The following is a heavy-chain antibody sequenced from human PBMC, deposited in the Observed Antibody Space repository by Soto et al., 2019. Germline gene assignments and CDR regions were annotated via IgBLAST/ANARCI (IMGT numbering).Heavy chain of an antibody. CDR1: GYTFTGYF. V-gene: IGHV1-2*06. D-gene: IGHD3-10*01. CDR2: INPNSGGT. CDR3: ARLQRNPYGGHLGSPLDY. J-gene: IGHJ4*02. Sequence: QVHLVMSGAEVKEPGASVRVSCMASGYTFTGYFMHWVRQAPGQGLEWMGQINPNSGGTNYAQEFQDRGTMTRDPSLSTAYMVLSGLKSEDSAIYYCARLQRNPYGGHLGSPLDYWGQGTLVTVSS.